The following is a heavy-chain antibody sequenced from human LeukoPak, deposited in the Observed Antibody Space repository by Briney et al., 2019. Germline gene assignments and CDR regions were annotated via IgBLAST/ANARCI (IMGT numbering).Heavy chain of an antibody. CDR2: IYYSGST. D-gene: IGHD3-16*01. V-gene: IGHV4-59*01. Sequence: SETLSLTCSVSGDSISSSYWTWIRQPPGKGLEWIGNIYYSGSTNYNPSLRSRVTISIDDSKNQFSLNLSSVTAADTAVYYCARGAYFYYFDYWGQGTLVTVSS. CDR1: GDSISSSY. J-gene: IGHJ4*02. CDR3: ARGAYFYYFDY.